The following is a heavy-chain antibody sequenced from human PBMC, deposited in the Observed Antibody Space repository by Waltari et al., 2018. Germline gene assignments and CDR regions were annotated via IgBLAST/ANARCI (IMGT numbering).Heavy chain of an antibody. D-gene: IGHD1-1*01. Sequence: QLQLQESGPGLVKPSGTLSLICAVSGDSMSTSDYWRWVRQPPGKGLEWIGQVCGDGKTNYNPSCASRVTMSLDTSTYHFALKLTSATAADTALYYCARDRGRGLYLDTWGQGTLVTVSP. CDR3: ARDRGRGLYLDT. CDR2: VCGDGKT. J-gene: IGHJ4*02. V-gene: IGHV4-4*02. CDR1: GDSMSTSDY.